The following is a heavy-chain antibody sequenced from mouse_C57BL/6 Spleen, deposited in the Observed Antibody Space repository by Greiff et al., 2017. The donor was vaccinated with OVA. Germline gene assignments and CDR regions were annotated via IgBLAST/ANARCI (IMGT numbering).Heavy chain of an antibody. CDR1: GYTFTSYW. V-gene: IGHV1-50*01. D-gene: IGHD1-1*01. CDR3: ARCYYGSRYVDY. CDR2: IDPSDSYT. J-gene: IGHJ2*01. Sequence: QVQLQQSGAELVKPGASVKLSCKASGYTFTSYWMQWVKQRPGQGLEWIGEIDPSDSYTNYNQKFKGKATLTVDTSSSTAYMQLSSLTSEDSAVYYCARCYYGSRYVDYWGQGTTRTVSS.